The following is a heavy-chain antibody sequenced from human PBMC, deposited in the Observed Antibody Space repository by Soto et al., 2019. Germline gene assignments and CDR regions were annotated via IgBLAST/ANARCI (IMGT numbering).Heavy chain of an antibody. D-gene: IGHD1-26*01. J-gene: IGHJ4*02. Sequence: QVQLQESGPGLVRPSGTLSLTCAVSGASISSTTSGNWWSWVRQPPGKGLEWIGEIYHSGSTNYNPPSTSRVTMSVDKSKNQFSRKLTSVTAADTAVYYCARMVGATLVDFWGQGTLVTVSS. CDR1: GASISSTTSGNW. CDR2: IYHSGST. V-gene: IGHV4-4*02. CDR3: ARMVGATLVDF.